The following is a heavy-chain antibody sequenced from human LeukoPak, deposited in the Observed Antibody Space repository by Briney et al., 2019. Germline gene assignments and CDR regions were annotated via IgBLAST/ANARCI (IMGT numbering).Heavy chain of an antibody. V-gene: IGHV4-59*01. Sequence: SETLSLTCTVSGGSISSYYWSWIRQPPGKGLEWIGYIYYSGSTNYNPSLKSRVAISVDTSKNQFSLKLSSVTAADTAVYYCARVEGSSWYQIDYWGQGTLVTVSS. CDR1: GGSISSYY. D-gene: IGHD6-13*01. J-gene: IGHJ4*02. CDR2: IYYSGST. CDR3: ARVEGSSWYQIDY.